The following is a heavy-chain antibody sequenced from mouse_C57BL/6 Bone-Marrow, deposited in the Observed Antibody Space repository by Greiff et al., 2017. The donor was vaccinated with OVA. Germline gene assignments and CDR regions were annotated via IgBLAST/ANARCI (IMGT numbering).Heavy chain of an antibody. V-gene: IGHV5-2*01. CDR1: EYEFPSHD. CDR3: ARQGVRGARDY. J-gene: IGHJ4*01. Sequence: VQLKESGGGLVQPGESLKLSCESTEYEFPSHDMSWVRKTPEKRLELVAAINSDGGSTYYPDTMEKRFIIARDNPKKTLYLQMSSLRSEDTAVYYCARQGVRGARDYWGQGTSVTVSS. CDR2: INSDGGST. D-gene: IGHD3-1*01.